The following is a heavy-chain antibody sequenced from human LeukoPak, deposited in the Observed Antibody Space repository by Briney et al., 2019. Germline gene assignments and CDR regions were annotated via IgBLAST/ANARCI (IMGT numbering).Heavy chain of an antibody. V-gene: IGHV4-34*01. CDR2: INHSGST. Sequence: PSETLSLTCAVYGGSSSGYYWSWIRQPPGKGPEWIGEINHSGSTNYNPSLKSRVTISVDMSKNQFSLKLSSVTAADTAVYYCARGTGYYDSSGYYYYWGQGTLVTVSS. CDR1: GGSSSGYY. CDR3: ARGTGYYDSSGYYYY. D-gene: IGHD3-22*01. J-gene: IGHJ4*02.